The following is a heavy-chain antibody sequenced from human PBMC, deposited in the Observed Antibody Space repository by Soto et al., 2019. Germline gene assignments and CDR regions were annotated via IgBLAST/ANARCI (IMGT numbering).Heavy chain of an antibody. CDR2: IYWNDDK. Sequence: SGPTLVNPTQTLTLTCTFSGFSLSTSGVGVGWIRQPPGKALEWLALIYWNDDKRYSPSLKSRLTITKDTSKNQVVLTMTNMDPVDTATYYCAHTRITMVRGVYDYWGQGTLVTV. V-gene: IGHV2-5*01. CDR1: GFSLSTSGVG. CDR3: AHTRITMVRGVYDY. D-gene: IGHD3-10*01. J-gene: IGHJ4*02.